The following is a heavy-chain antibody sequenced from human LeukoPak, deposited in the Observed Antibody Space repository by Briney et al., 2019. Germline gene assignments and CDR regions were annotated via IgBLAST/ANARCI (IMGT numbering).Heavy chain of an antibody. D-gene: IGHD6-13*01. CDR2: IIPIFGTA. Sequence: SVKVSCKASGGTFSSYAISWVRQAPGQGLEWMGGIIPIFGTANYAQKFQGRVTITTDESTSTAYMELSSLRSEDTAVYYCARVLIAAVANTGNWFDPWGQGTLVTVSS. J-gene: IGHJ5*02. CDR1: GGTFSSYA. CDR3: ARVLIAAVANTGNWFDP. V-gene: IGHV1-69*05.